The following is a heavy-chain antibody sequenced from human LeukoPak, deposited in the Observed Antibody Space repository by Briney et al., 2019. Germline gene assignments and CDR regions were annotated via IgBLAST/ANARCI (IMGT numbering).Heavy chain of an antibody. CDR1: GFTFSRYG. D-gene: IGHD2-15*01. CDR2: ISYDGSSK. CDR3: AKTGIVVAVPTNAFDH. J-gene: IGHJ5*02. V-gene: IGHV3-30*18. Sequence: PGGSLRLSCATPGFTFSRYGIQLVRQAPGKGLEWLAFISYDGSSKYYADSVKGRFIISRDNSKNTLYQQMNSLRAEDTAVYSCAKTGIVVAVPTNAFDHWGQGTLVTVSS.